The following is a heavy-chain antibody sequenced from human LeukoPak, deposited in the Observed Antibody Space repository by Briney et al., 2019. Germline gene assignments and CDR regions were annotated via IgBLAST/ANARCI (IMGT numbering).Heavy chain of an antibody. Sequence: GGPLRLSCAASGLTVSSNYMSWVRQAPGQGLEWVSLIYSSGSTYYADSVKGRFTISRDNSKNTLFLQMNSLRVEDTAVYYCARDMRGDGFDIWGQGTMVTVSS. CDR3: ARDMRGDGFDI. D-gene: IGHD2-2*01. J-gene: IGHJ3*02. CDR1: GLTVSSNY. CDR2: IYSSGST. V-gene: IGHV3-53*01.